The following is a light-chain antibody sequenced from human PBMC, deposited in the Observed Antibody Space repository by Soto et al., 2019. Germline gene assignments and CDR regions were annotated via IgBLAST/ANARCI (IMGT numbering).Light chain of an antibody. CDR3: EQYGDSPLT. Sequence: EVVLTQSPGTLSLSPGERATRSCRASQNVYINSSAWYQQRPGQTPRLLIYGASTRAAAIKARFSGSGSGADFALSIDGLEPEYCAIYYCEQYGDSPLTFGPVTRVD. V-gene: IGKV3-20*01. CDR1: QNVYINS. CDR2: GAS. J-gene: IGKJ3*01.